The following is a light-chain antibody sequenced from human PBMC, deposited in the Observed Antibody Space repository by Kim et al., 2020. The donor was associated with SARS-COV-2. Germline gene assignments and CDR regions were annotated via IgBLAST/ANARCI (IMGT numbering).Light chain of an antibody. Sequence: QPVLTQSPSASASLGASVKITCTLSSGHSSYAIAWHQQQPEKGPRYLMKINSDGSHSKGDGITDRFSGSSSGAERYLTISSLQSEDEADYYCQTWGTGIPGEFGGGTQLTVL. CDR2: INSDGSH. CDR1: SGHSSYA. V-gene: IGLV4-69*01. CDR3: QTWGTGIPGE. J-gene: IGLJ3*02.